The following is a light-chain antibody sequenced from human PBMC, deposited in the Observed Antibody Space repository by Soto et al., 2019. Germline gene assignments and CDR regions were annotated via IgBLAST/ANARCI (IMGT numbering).Light chain of an antibody. CDR2: DAS. J-gene: IGKJ1*01. CDR3: QQYNSWWT. V-gene: IGKV1-5*01. CDR1: QSISNW. Sequence: DIQMTQSPSTLSASVGDRVTITCRASQSISNWLAWYQQKPGKAPKLLIYDASSLESGVPPRFSGSGSGTEFILTISSLQPDDFATYYCQQYNSWWTFGQGTKVEIK.